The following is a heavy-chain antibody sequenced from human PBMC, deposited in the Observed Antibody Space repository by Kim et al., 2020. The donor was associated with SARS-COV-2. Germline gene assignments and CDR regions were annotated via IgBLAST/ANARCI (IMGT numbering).Heavy chain of an antibody. CDR1: GFTFSSYG. V-gene: IGHV3-30*03. D-gene: IGHD1-26*01. CDR3: VTLQVGPIDY. Sequence: GGSLRLSCAASGFTFSSYGMHWVRQAPGKGLEWVAVISYDGSNKYYADSVKGRFTISRDNSKNTLYLQMNSLRAEDTAVYYCVTLQVGPIDYWGQGTLVTVSS. J-gene: IGHJ4*02. CDR2: ISYDGSNK.